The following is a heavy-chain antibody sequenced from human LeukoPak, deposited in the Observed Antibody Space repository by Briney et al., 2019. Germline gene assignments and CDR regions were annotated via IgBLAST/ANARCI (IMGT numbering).Heavy chain of an antibody. D-gene: IGHD5-24*01. J-gene: IGHJ2*01. V-gene: IGHV1-2*02. CDR2: MNPNSGGT. Sequence: GASVTVSCKASGSTFTSYDINWVRQATGQGLGWMGWMNPNSGGTNYAQKFQGRATMTRDTSINTAYMELSKLRSDDTAVYYGARCGDGYYYGHWYFDLWGRGTLVTVSS. CDR1: GSTFTSYD. CDR3: ARCGDGYYYGHWYFDL.